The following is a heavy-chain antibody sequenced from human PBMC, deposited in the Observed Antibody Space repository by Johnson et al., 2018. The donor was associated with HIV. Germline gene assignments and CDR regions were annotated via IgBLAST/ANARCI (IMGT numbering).Heavy chain of an antibody. Sequence: VQLVESGGGVVRPGRSLRLSCAASGFTFSSYAMHWVRQAPGKGLEWVAVISYDGSNKYYADSVKGRFTISRDNSKNTLYLQMNSLRAEDTAVYYCARDSDITIFGVVIPLSAFDIWGQGTMVTVSS. CDR3: ARDSDITIFGVVIPLSAFDI. J-gene: IGHJ3*02. V-gene: IGHV3-30*04. CDR1: GFTFSSYA. D-gene: IGHD3-3*01. CDR2: ISYDGSNK.